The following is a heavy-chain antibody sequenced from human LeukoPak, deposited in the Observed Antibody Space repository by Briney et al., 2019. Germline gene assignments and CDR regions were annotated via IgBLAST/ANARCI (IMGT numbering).Heavy chain of an antibody. V-gene: IGHV3-7*03. CDR3: ARNNGMDV. J-gene: IGHJ6*02. CDR2: VNRDGSEA. CDR1: GFALSSHW. Sequence: GGSLRLSCAASGFALSSHWMTWVRQVPGRGPEWVANVNRDGSEAYYLDSVKGRFTISKDNAKNLLYLQMNSLRAEDTALYHCARNNGMDVWGQGTTVIVSS.